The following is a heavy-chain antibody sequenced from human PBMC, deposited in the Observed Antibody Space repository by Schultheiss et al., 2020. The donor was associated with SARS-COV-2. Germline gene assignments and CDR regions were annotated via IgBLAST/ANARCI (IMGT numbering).Heavy chain of an antibody. CDR3: ARRGFAWFFDL. CDR1: GGSISSYY. V-gene: IGHV4-59*08. CDR2: IYYSGST. J-gene: IGHJ2*01. Sequence: SQTLSLTCTVSGGSISSYYWSWIRQPPGKGLEWIGYIYYSGSTNYNPSLKSRVTMSVDTSKNQFSLKVTSLTAADTAMYYCARRGFAWFFDLWGRGTLVTVSS.